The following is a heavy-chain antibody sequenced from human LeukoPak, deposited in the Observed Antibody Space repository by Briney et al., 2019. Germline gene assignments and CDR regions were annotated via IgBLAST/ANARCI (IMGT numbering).Heavy chain of an antibody. J-gene: IGHJ4*02. D-gene: IGHD2-21*02. CDR1: GFTFSNYW. CDR2: IKGDGGTT. Sequence: PGGSLRLSCAASGFTFSNYWMFWVRQAPGKGLVWVSHIKGDGGTTSYAESVKGRLTISRDNAKNTLSLQMSSLRVEDTAVYYCARGGVTAGFDYWGQGTLVTVSS. CDR3: ARGGVTAGFDY. V-gene: IGHV3-74*01.